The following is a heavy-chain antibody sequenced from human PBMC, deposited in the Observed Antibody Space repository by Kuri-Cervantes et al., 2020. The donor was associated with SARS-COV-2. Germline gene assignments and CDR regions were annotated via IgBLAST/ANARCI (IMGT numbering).Heavy chain of an antibody. CDR3: ATGRITMIVVVLPYYFDY. CDR2: INSDGSST. D-gene: IGHD3-22*01. J-gene: IGHJ4*02. Sequence: GGSLRLSCAASGFTFSSYSMNWVRQAPGKGLEWVSRINSDGSSTSYADSVKGRFTISRDNAKNTLYLQMNSLRAGDTAVYYCATGRITMIVVVLPYYFDYWGQGTLVTVSS. CDR1: GFTFSSYS. V-gene: IGHV3-74*01.